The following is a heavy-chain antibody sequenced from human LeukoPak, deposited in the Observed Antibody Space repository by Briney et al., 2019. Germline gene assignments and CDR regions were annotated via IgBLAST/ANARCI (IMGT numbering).Heavy chain of an antibody. J-gene: IGHJ6*02. Sequence: ASVKVSCKASGYTFTSYYMHWVRQAPGQGLEWVAIINPSGGSTSYAQKFQGRVTMTRDTSTSTVYMELSSVRSEDTAVYYCARDHNPVNTSNPSIVEVPARYYYYGMDVWGQGTTVTVSS. CDR3: ARDHNPVNTSNPSIVEVPARYYYYGMDV. CDR1: GYTFTSYY. CDR2: INPSGGST. D-gene: IGHD2-2*01. V-gene: IGHV1-46*01.